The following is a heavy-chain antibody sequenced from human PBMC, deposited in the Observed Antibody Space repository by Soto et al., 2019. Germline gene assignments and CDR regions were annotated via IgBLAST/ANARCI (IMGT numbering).Heavy chain of an antibody. CDR2: IWYDGSNK. V-gene: IGHV3-33*01. Sequence: PGGSLRLSCAASGCTFSSYVMHWVRQAPGKGLEWVAVIWYDGSNKYYADSVKGRFTISRDNSKNTLYLQMNSLRAEDTAVYYCARDRDYYYGMDVWGQGTTVTVSS. CDR1: GCTFSSYV. CDR3: ARDRDYYYGMDV. J-gene: IGHJ6*02.